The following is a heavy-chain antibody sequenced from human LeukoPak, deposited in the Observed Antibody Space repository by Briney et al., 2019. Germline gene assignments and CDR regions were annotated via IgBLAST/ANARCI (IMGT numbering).Heavy chain of an antibody. J-gene: IGHJ4*02. CDR3: ARDQEGSVAEDY. V-gene: IGHV3-7*01. CDR2: IKQDGSEK. CDR1: GFIFSNYW. Sequence: GGSLRLSCATSGFIFSNYWMSWVRQAPGKGLEWVANIKQDGSEKYYVDSVKGRFTISRDNAKNSLYLQMDNLRAEDTAIYYCARDQEGSVAEDYWGQGTLVTVSS.